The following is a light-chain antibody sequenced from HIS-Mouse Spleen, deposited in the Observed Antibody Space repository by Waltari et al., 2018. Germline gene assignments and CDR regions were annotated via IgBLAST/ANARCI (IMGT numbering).Light chain of an antibody. CDR2: QDS. J-gene: IGLJ1*01. V-gene: IGLV3-1*01. CDR1: ELGDKY. CDR3: QAWDSSTAV. Sequence: SYELTQPPSVSVSPGQTASITCSGAELGDKYACWYQQKPGQSPVLVIYQDSKRPSGTPERFSGSNSGNTATLTISGTQAMDEADYYCQAWDSSTAVFGTGTKVTVL.